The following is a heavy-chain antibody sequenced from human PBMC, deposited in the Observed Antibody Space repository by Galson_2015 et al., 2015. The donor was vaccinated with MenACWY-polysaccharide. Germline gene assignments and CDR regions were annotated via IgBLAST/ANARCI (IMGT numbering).Heavy chain of an antibody. D-gene: IGHD6-19*01. CDR3: AATRQWLAFDY. CDR2: SYNSGST. Sequence: SETLSLTCTVSGGSISTYYWSWIRQPPGKGLEWIGCSYNSGSTNYNPSLKSRVTVSVDTSKNQFSLRLSSVTAADTAVYYCAATRQWLAFDYWGQGLLVTVSS. J-gene: IGHJ4*02. CDR1: GGSISTYY. V-gene: IGHV4-59*12.